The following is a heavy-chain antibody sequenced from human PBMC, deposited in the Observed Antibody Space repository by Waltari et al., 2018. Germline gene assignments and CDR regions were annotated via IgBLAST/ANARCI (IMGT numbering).Heavy chain of an antibody. J-gene: IGHJ4*02. CDR3: VKGYSSGWYSNGDY. D-gene: IGHD6-19*01. CDR1: GFAFGDYA. V-gene: IGHV3-9*03. CDR2: INWNSGSI. Sequence: EVQLVESGGGLVQPGRSLRLSCAASGFAFGDYAMHWVRQAPGKGLEWVSGINWNSGSIGYADSVKCRFTISRDNAKNSLYLQMNSLRVEDMALYYCVKGYSSGWYSNGDYWGQGTLVTVSS.